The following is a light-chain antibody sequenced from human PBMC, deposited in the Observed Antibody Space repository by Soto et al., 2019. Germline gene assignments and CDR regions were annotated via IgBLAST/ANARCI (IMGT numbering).Light chain of an antibody. Sequence: QSVLTQAPSVTGAPWQRVTISCTGGSSNIGAGYDVHWYQQLPGTAPKLLIYGNSNRPSGVPDRFSGSKSGTSASLAITGLQAEDVADYYCQSYDSSLSGFYVFGTGTKVTVL. CDR2: GNS. CDR1: SSNIGAGYD. J-gene: IGLJ1*01. CDR3: QSYDSSLSGFYV. V-gene: IGLV1-40*01.